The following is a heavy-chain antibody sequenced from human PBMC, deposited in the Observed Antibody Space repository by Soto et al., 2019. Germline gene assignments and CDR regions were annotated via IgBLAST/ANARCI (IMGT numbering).Heavy chain of an antibody. D-gene: IGHD3-22*01. Sequence: PGESLKISCKGSGYSFTSYCIGWVLQMPGKGLEWMGIIYPGDSDTRYSPSFQGQVTISADKSISTAYLQWSSLKASDTAMYYCARVYYDSSGYPPYFDYWGQGTLVTVSS. CDR2: IYPGDSDT. V-gene: IGHV5-51*01. CDR3: ARVYYDSSGYPPYFDY. CDR1: GYSFTSYC. J-gene: IGHJ4*02.